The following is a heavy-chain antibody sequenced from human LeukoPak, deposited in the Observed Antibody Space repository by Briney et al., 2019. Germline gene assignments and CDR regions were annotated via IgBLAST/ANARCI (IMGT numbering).Heavy chain of an antibody. V-gene: IGHV3-23*01. J-gene: IGHJ4*02. CDR2: IGGSGGST. CDR3: ARPGNYYDSTGYYYRFDY. D-gene: IGHD3-22*01. Sequence: GGSLRLSCAASGFTFSTYAMSWVRQAPGKGLEWVSAIGGSGGSTYYADSVKGRFTISRDNSKNTLYLQMNSLRAEDTAVYYCARPGNYYDSTGYYYRFDYWGQGTLVTVSS. CDR1: GFTFSTYA.